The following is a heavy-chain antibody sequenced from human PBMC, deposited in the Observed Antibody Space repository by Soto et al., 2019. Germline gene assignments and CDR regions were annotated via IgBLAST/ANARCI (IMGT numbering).Heavy chain of an antibody. CDR1: GYTFTSYD. V-gene: IGHV1-8*01. CDR3: ARGSAWNDAYYYYGMDV. J-gene: IGHJ6*02. Sequence: QVQLVQSGAEVKKPGASVKVSCKASGYTFTSYDINWVRQATGQGLEWMGWMNPNSGNTGYAQKFQGRVTMTRNTSISTAYMELSSLRSEDTAVYYCARGSAWNDAYYYYGMDVWGQGTTVTVSS. CDR2: MNPNSGNT. D-gene: IGHD1-1*01.